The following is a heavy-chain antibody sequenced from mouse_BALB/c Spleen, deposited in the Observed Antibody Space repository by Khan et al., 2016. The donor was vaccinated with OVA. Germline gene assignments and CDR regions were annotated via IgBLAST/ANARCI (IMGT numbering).Heavy chain of an antibody. Sequence: QVQLKQSGAELAKPGASVKMSCKAPGYNFINYWIVWVKQRPGQGLEWIGYIDPSTGNTEYNQNFKDKATLTADKSSSTAYMQLSSLTSEDSAVDYCARRGLRWDFDYWGQGTTLTVSS. CDR1: GYNFINYW. CDR3: ARRGLRWDFDY. D-gene: IGHD1-1*01. V-gene: IGHV1-7*01. CDR2: IDPSTGNT. J-gene: IGHJ2*01.